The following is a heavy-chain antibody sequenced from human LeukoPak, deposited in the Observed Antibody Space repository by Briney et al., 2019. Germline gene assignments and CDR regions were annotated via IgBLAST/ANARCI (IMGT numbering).Heavy chain of an antibody. Sequence: SETLSLTCTVSGGSFSSGSYYWSWIRQPPGKGLEWIGYIYYSGSTDYNPSLKSRVTILVDTSKNQFSLKLSSVTAADTAVYYCARGYNFWSGYYNWFDPWGQGTLVTVSS. CDR1: GGSFSSGSYY. D-gene: IGHD3-3*01. CDR2: IYYSGST. V-gene: IGHV4-61*01. CDR3: ARGYNFWSGYYNWFDP. J-gene: IGHJ5*02.